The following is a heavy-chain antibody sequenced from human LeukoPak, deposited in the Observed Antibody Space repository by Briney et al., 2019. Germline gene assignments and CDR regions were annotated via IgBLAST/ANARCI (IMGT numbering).Heavy chain of an antibody. J-gene: IGHJ4*02. CDR1: GGSIGRGSYY. CDR3: ARVAAKTVDY. CDR2: IYWST. V-gene: IGHV4-39*07. D-gene: IGHD2-15*01. Sequence: PSETLSLTCSVSGGSIGRGSYYWGWIRQSPGEGLEWIGSIYWSTNYNPSLKSRVTISVDTSKNQFSLKLSSVTAADTAVYYCARVAAKTVDYWGQGTLVTVSS.